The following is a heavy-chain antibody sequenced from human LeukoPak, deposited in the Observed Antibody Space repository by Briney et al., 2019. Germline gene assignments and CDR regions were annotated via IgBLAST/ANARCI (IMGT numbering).Heavy chain of an antibody. D-gene: IGHD3-10*01. CDR2: IYTSGST. J-gene: IGHJ5*02. CDR1: GVSISRYY. Sequence: KSSETLSLTCTVSGVSISRYYWSWIRQPAGKGLEWIGRIYTSGSTNYNPSLKSRVTMSVDTSKNQFSLKLISVTAADTAVYYCARERGDYYGSGHNWFDPWGQGTLVTVSS. V-gene: IGHV4-4*07. CDR3: ARERGDYYGSGHNWFDP.